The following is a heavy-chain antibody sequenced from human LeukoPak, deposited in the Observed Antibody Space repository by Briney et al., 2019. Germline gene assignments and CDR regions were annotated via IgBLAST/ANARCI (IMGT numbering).Heavy chain of an antibody. CDR2: ISGSGGST. D-gene: IGHD6-19*01. Sequence: GGSLRLSCAASGFTFSSYAMSWVRQAPGKGLEWVPAISGSGGSTYYADSVKGRFTISRDNSKNTLYLQMNSLRAEDTALYYCVKGKRGSSGDFDYWGQGTLVTVSS. V-gene: IGHV3-23*01. J-gene: IGHJ4*02. CDR1: GFTFSSYA. CDR3: VKGKRGSSGDFDY.